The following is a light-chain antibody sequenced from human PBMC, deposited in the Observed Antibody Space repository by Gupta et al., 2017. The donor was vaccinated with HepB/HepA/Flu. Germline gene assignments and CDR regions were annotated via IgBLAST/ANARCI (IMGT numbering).Light chain of an antibody. CDR1: QSVSSN. J-gene: IGKJ1*01. Sequence: EILLTPSPATLSVSPGERATRSCRASQSVSSNLAWYQQKPGQAPRLLIYGASTRATGIPARFSGSGSGTEFTLTISSLQSEDFAVYYCQQYNNWPPWTFGQGTKVEIK. V-gene: IGKV3-15*01. CDR2: GAS. CDR3: QQYNNWPPWT.